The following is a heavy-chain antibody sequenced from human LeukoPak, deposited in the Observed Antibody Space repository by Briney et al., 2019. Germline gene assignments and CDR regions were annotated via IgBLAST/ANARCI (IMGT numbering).Heavy chain of an antibody. D-gene: IGHD3-16*02. CDR2: ISNSGGNT. CDR1: GFTFRNYG. Sequence: GGSLRLSCAASGFTFRNYGMSWVRQAPGKGLEWVSAISNSGGNTYYADSEKGRFTISRDNSRNTLYLQMNSLRVEDTAVYYCARFGGIIRNAFDIWGQGTMVTVSS. J-gene: IGHJ3*02. CDR3: ARFGGIIRNAFDI. V-gene: IGHV3-23*01.